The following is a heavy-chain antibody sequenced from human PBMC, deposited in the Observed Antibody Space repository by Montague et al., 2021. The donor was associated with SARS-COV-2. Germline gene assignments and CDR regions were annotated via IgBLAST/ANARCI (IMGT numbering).Heavy chain of an antibody. J-gene: IGHJ4*02. CDR2: IDWDDDK. CDR1: GFSLSTSGLC. D-gene: IGHD5-18*01. CDR3: ARMPDQVWLDY. Sequence: PPLVKPTQTLTLTCTFSGFSLSTSGLCVSWIRQPPGKALEWLAVIDWDDDKSYNTSLKTRLTISKDTSKNQVVLTMTNMDPVDTATYYCARMPDQVWLDYWGQGILVTVSS. V-gene: IGHV2-70*01.